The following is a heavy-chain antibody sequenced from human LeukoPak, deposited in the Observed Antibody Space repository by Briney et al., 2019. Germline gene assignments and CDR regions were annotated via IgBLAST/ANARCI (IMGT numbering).Heavy chain of an antibody. V-gene: IGHV3-53*01. CDR2: IYSGGST. CDR3: ARPIVGATLLRAIDAFDI. CDR1: GFTFSSNY. D-gene: IGHD1-26*01. J-gene: IGHJ3*02. Sequence: GGSLRLSCAASGFTFSSNYMSWVRQAPGKGLEWVSVIYSGGSTYYADSVKGRFTISRDNSKNTLYLQMNSLRAEDTAVYYCARPIVGATLLRAIDAFDIWGQGTMVTVSS.